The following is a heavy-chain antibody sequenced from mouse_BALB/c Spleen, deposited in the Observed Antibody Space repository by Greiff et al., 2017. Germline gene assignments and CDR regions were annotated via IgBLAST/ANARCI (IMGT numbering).Heavy chain of an antibody. J-gene: IGHJ2*01. CDR1: GYTFTSYW. CDR3: ARTTTLDY. CDR2: INPSTGYT. Sequence: QVQLQQSGAELAKPGASVKMSCKASGYTFTSYWMHWVKQRPGQGLEWIGYINPSTGYTEYNQKFKDKATLTADKSSSTAYMQLSSLTSEDSAVYYCARTTTLDYWGQGTTRTVSS. D-gene: IGHD1-1*01. V-gene: IGHV1-7*01.